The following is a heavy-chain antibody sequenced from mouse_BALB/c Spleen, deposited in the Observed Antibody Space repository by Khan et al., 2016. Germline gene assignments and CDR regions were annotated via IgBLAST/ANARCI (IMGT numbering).Heavy chain of an antibody. CDR2: IRSIANNHAT. CDR3: TRRDHRYDGWYFDV. CDR1: GFTFSDAW. J-gene: IGHJ1*01. V-gene: IGHV6-6*01. D-gene: IGHD2-14*01. Sequence: EVKLEVSGGGLVQPGGSMKLSCAASGFTFSDAWMDWVRQSPEKGLEWVAEIRSIANNHATYYAESVKGRFTISRDDSKSSVYLQMNSLRAEDTGIYYCTRRDHRYDGWYFDVWGAGTTVTVSS.